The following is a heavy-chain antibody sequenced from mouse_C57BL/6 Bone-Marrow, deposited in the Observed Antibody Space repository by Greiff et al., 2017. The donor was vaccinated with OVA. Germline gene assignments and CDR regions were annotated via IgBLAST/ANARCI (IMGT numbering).Heavy chain of an antibody. D-gene: IGHD2-3*01. Sequence: VQLQQSGPELVKPGASVKISCKASGYTFTDYYMNWVKQSHGKSLEWIGDINPNNGGTSYNQKFKGKATLTVDKSTSTAYMELRSLTSEDSSVYYCARLCPDGYPTWFAYWGQGTLVTVSA. CDR1: GYTFTDYY. V-gene: IGHV1-26*01. J-gene: IGHJ3*01. CDR3: ARLCPDGYPTWFAY. CDR2: INPNNGGT.